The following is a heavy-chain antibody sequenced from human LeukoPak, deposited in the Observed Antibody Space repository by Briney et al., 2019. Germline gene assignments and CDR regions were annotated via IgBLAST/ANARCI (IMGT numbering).Heavy chain of an antibody. J-gene: IGHJ4*02. V-gene: IGHV4-30-2*06. CDR3: GYNYGYGSFDS. CDR2: IYHSGTT. Sequence: SETLSLTCNVAGGPIRSAGYYWSWIRQSPGRGLEWIGYIYHSGTTFYSPSLKSRVTISIDTSKSQFSLTLSAVAAADTAVYYWGYNYGYGSFDSWGQGILVTVSS. D-gene: IGHD5-24*01. CDR1: GGPIRSAGYY.